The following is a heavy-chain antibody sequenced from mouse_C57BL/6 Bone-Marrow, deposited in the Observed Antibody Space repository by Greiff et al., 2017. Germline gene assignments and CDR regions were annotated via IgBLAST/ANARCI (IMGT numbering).Heavy chain of an antibody. J-gene: IGHJ3*01. Sequence: VKLMESGPGLVAPSQSLSITCTVSGFSLTSSAISWVRQPPGKGLEWLGVIWTGGGTNYNSALKSRLSISKDNSKSQVFLKMNSLQTDDTARYYCAMGDYDEGAWFAYWGQGTLVTVSA. V-gene: IGHV2-9-1*01. D-gene: IGHD2-4*01. CDR2: IWTGGGT. CDR3: AMGDYDEGAWFAY. CDR1: GFSLTSSA.